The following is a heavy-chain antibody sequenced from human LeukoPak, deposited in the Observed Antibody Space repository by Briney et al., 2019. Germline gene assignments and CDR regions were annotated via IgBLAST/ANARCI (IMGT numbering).Heavy chain of an antibody. CDR2: ISYDGSNK. CDR3: AREWGLEDY. D-gene: IGHD3-16*01. V-gene: IGHV3-30*04. Sequence: GGSLRLSCAASGFTFSGYALHWVRQAPGKGLEWVAVISYDGSNKYYADSVKGRFTISRDNAKNSLYLQMNSLRAEDTAVYYCAREWGLEDYWGQGTLVTVSS. J-gene: IGHJ4*02. CDR1: GFTFSGYA.